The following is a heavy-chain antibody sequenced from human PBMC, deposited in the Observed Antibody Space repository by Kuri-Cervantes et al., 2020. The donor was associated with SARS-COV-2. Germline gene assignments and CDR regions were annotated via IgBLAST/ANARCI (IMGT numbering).Heavy chain of an antibody. D-gene: IGHD5-18*01. J-gene: IGHJ4*02. CDR1: GFTFSDYG. CDR2: IQHDGSNK. Sequence: GESLKISCAASGFTFSDYGMQWVRQAPGKGLEWVAFIQHDGSNKYYADSVKGQFTISRDNSKNTLYLQMNSLRAEDTAVYYCARERYSYGLAWEPFDYWGQGTLVTVSS. V-gene: IGHV3-30*02. CDR3: ARERYSYGLAWEPFDY.